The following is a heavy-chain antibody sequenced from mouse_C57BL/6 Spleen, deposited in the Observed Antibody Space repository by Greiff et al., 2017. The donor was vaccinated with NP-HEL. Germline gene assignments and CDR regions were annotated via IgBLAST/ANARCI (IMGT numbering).Heavy chain of an antibody. CDR1: GYSFTDYN. Sequence: EVKVVESGPELVKPGASVKISCKASGYSFTDYNMNWVKQSNGKSLEWIGVINPNYGTTSYNQKFKGKATLTVDQSSSTAYMQLNSLTSEDSAVYYCARGYYYGNYVSYAMDYWGQGTSVTVSS. J-gene: IGHJ4*01. CDR2: INPNYGTT. D-gene: IGHD2-1*01. V-gene: IGHV1-39*01. CDR3: ARGYYYGNYVSYAMDY.